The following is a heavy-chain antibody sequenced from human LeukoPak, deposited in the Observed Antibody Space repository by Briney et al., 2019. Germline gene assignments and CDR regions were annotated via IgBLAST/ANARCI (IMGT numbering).Heavy chain of an antibody. V-gene: IGHV4-59*01. CDR2: IYYSGST. CDR1: GGSISGYF. Sequence: SETLSLTCTVSGGSISGYFWSWIRQPPGKGLEWMGYIYYSGSTNYNPSLNIRVTISVYTSKNQISLTLSSVTAADKAVYYCARQYCSSTNCYYFDYWGQGTLVTVS. CDR3: ARQYCSSTNCYYFDY. D-gene: IGHD2-2*01. J-gene: IGHJ4*02.